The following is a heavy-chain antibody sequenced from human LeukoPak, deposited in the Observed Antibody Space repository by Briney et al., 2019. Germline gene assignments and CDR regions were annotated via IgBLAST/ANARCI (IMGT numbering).Heavy chain of an antibody. D-gene: IGHD4-17*01. CDR1: GFTFSSYW. Sequence: RLSCAASGFTFSSYWMSWVRQXPGKGLEWVXNIKQDGSEKYYVDSVKGRFTISRDNAKNSLYMQMNSLRAEDTAVYYCARRPTVXTPLTAWGQGTLVTVXS. V-gene: IGHV3-7*05. CDR3: ARRPTVXTPLTA. CDR2: IKQDGSEK. J-gene: IGHJ5*02.